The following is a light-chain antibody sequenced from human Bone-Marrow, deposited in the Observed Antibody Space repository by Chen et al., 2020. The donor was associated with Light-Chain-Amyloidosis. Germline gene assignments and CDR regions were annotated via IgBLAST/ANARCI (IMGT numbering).Light chain of an antibody. V-gene: IGKV1-39*01. Sequence: DIQMTQSPSSLSASVGDRVTITCRASQTISIYLNWYQQKPGKAPNLLIYAASSLQSGVPSRFSGSGSVTDFTLTISSLQPEDFATYYCQQTYSTPPTFGGGTTVEIK. CDR2: AAS. J-gene: IGKJ4*01. CDR1: QTISIY. CDR3: QQTYSTPPT.